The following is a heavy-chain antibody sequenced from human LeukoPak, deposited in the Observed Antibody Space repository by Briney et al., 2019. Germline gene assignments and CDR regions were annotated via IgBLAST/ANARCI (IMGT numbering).Heavy chain of an antibody. V-gene: IGHV4-59*08. CDR2: IFYSGGST. CDR3: ARRNTADASIDF. CDR1: GGSIIGHW. D-gene: IGHD2/OR15-2a*01. J-gene: IGHJ4*02. Sequence: SETLSLTCTVSGGSIIGHWWSWIRQPPGKGLEWIGDIFYSGGSTNYNPSLKSRLTMSLDTSKSQFSLKLTSVTAADTAMYYCARRNTADASIDFWGQGPLVTASS.